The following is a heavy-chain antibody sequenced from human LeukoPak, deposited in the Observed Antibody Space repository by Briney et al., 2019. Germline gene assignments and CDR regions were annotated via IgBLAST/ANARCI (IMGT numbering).Heavy chain of an antibody. Sequence: SETLSLTCSVSGVSINDYYWSWIRQSPGKGLEWFGYIYYTGSTNYNPSLKSRVTMSVDTSKNQFSLKVTSVTAADTAIYYCARRGPGEHLFDFWGQGIPVTVSS. J-gene: IGHJ4*02. D-gene: IGHD1/OR15-1a*01. CDR1: GVSINDYY. CDR2: IYYTGST. CDR3: ARRGPGEHLFDF. V-gene: IGHV4-59*01.